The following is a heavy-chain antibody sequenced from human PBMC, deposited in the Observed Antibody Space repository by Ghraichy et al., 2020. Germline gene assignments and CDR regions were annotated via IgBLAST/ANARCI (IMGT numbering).Heavy chain of an antibody. J-gene: IGHJ6*03. Sequence: GPTLVKPTQTLTLTCTLSGFSLSISGVGVGWIRQPPGKALEWLAFIYWDDDKRYSPSLKSRLTITKDTPKNQVVLTLTDMHPVDTATYYCAHRVVGASVMDVWGKGTTVTVSS. CDR2: IYWDDDK. V-gene: IGHV2-5*02. CDR3: AHRVVGASVMDV. CDR1: GFSLSISGVG. D-gene: IGHD1-26*01.